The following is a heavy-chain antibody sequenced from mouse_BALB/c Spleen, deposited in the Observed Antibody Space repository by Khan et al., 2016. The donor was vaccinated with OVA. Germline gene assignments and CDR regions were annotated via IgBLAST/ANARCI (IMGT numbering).Heavy chain of an antibody. CDR2: IDPITGCN. Sequence: EVQLQESGPELMKPGASVKISCKASGYSFTTYYMHWVKQSPGKSLEWIGYIDPITGCNDYNQKFKGKATLTVDKSSSPAYMHLSSLTSEDSAVYYCARGTFDDWGQGTLVTVSA. J-gene: IGHJ3*01. CDR3: ARGTFDD. D-gene: IGHD3-3*01. CDR1: GYSFTTYY. V-gene: IGHV1-34*01.